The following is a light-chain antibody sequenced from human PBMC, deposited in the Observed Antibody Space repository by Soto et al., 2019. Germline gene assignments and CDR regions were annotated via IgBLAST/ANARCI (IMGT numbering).Light chain of an antibody. Sequence: EIVLTQSPGTLSLSPGERATLSCRASQSVSGSFLAWYQKKPGQAPRLLIYGASTRATGIPDRFSGSGAGAYFNLTISRLEPADFGVYYCQQYGSSHTFGQGTRLEIK. CDR1: QSVSGSF. CDR2: GAS. CDR3: QQYGSSHT. V-gene: IGKV3-20*01. J-gene: IGKJ5*01.